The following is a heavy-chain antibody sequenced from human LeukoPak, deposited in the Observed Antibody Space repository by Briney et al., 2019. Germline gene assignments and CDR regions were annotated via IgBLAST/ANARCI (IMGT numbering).Heavy chain of an antibody. J-gene: IGHJ4*02. CDR3: ARFFRTVWELPYY. Sequence: SETLSLTCTVSGGSISSYYWSWIRQPAGTALEWIGRIYTSGTITYNPSLKSRVTMSVDTSKNQFSLKLSSVTAADTAVYYCARFFRTVWELPYYWGPGTLVTVSS. D-gene: IGHD1-26*01. V-gene: IGHV4-4*07. CDR2: IYTSGTI. CDR1: GGSISSYY.